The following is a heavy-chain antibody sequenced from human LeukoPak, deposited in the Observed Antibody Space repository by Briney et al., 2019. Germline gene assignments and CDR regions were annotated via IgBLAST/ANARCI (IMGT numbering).Heavy chain of an antibody. D-gene: IGHD3-10*01. CDR3: ARGFVLSKFPNYYYYYGMDV. CDR2: IIPIFGTA. V-gene: IGHV1-69*06. Sequence: SVNVSCKASGGTFSSYAISWVRQAPGQGLGWMGGIIPIFGTANYAQKFQGRVTITADKSTSTAYMELSSLRSEDTAVYYCARGFVLSKFPNYYYYYGMDVWGKGTTVTVSS. J-gene: IGHJ6*04. CDR1: GGTFSSYA.